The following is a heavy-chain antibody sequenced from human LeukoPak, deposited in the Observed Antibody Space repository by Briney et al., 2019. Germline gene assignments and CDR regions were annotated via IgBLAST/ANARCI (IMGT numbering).Heavy chain of an antibody. D-gene: IGHD4-17*01. CDR3: ARADDYGDYGSPPLNWFDP. CDR1: GFTFSSYA. J-gene: IGHJ5*02. CDR2: ISYDGSNK. V-gene: IGHV3-30*04. Sequence: PGGSLRLSCAASGFTFSSYAIHWVRQAPGKGLEWVAIISYDGSNKYYADSVKGRFTISRDNSKNTLYLQMKSLRAEDTAVYYCARADDYGDYGSPPLNWFDPWGQGTLVTVSS.